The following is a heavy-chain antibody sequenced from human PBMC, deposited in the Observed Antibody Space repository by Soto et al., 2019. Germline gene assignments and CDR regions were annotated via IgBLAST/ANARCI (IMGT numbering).Heavy chain of an antibody. CDR3: ASRNLAYRSGGSCYPAAFDI. V-gene: IGHV5-51*01. J-gene: IGHJ3*02. D-gene: IGHD2-15*01. CDR1: GYSFTSYW. Sequence: GESLKISCNGSGYSFTSYWIGWVRQMPGKGLEWMGIIYPGDSDTRYSPSFQGQVTISADKSISTAYLQWSSLKASDTAMYYCASRNLAYRSGGSCYPAAFDIWGQGTMVTV. CDR2: IYPGDSDT.